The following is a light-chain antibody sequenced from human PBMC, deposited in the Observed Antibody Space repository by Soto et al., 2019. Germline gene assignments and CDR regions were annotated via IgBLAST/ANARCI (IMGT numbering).Light chain of an antibody. CDR1: QSVSNNY. CDR2: GAS. CDR3: QQYGSSGT. J-gene: IGKJ1*01. Sequence: EIVITQIPATLAVSPGERATLSCRASQSVSNNYLAWYQQKPGQAPRLPIYGASNRATGTPDRFSGSGSGTDFTLTISRLEPEDFAVYYCQQYGSSGTFGQGTKVDSK. V-gene: IGKV3-20*01.